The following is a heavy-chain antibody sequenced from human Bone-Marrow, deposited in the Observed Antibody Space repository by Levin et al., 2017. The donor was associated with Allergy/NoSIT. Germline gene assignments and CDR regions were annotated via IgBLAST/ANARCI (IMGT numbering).Heavy chain of an antibody. J-gene: IGHJ4*02. CDR2: IFSNDEK. Sequence: SGPTLVKPTETLTLTCTVSGFSLSNPRMGVSWIRQPPGKALEWLAHIFSNDEKSYSTSLKSRLTISKDTSKSQVVLTMTNMDPVDTATYYCARMEAYYDYVWGNYQPPYYFDYWGQGTLVTVSS. V-gene: IGHV2-26*01. CDR3: ARMEAYYDYVWGNYQPPYYFDY. D-gene: IGHD3-16*02. CDR1: GFSLSNPRMG.